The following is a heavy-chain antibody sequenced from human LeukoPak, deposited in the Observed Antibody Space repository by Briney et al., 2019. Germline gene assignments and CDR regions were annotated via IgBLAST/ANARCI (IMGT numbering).Heavy chain of an antibody. J-gene: IGHJ4*02. CDR1: GFTFSSCA. D-gene: IGHD6-13*01. CDR2: ISVSGSNT. Sequence: GGSVRLSCGASGFTFSSCAMSWVRQAPGKGLAWVSDISVSGSNTYYADSVKGRFTISRDNFKNTLYLQMNSLRAPDTRVYIYAKNTGPYSTSCPDNWGQGTLVIASS. CDR3: AKNTGPYSTSCPDN. V-gene: IGHV3-23*01.